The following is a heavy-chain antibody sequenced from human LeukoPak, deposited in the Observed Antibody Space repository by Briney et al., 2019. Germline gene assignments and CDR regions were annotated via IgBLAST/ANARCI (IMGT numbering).Heavy chain of an antibody. Sequence: EASVKVSCKASGGTFSTYAISWVRQAPGRGLEWMGGIIPIFGTANYAQKFQGRVTITADESTNTAYMELSSLRSEDTAVYYCARQPMIGYYFDYWGQGTLVTVSS. V-gene: IGHV1-69*13. CDR3: ARQPMIGYYFDY. D-gene: IGHD3-22*01. J-gene: IGHJ4*02. CDR2: IIPIFGTA. CDR1: GGTFSTYA.